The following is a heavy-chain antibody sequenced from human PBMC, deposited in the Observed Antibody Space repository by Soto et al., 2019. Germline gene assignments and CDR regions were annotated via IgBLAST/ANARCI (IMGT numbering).Heavy chain of an antibody. CDR3: AISQDRGGRTTFIY. CDR2: INPNSGGT. Sequence: ASVKVSCKASGYTFTDYYVHWVRQAPGQGLEWMGWINPNSGGTKSAQKFQGRFTISRDNAENSLYLQMNSLRAEDTALYYCAISQDRGGRTTFIYRGQGTQVTVSS. CDR1: GYTFTDYY. D-gene: IGHD3-16*01. V-gene: IGHV1-2*02. J-gene: IGHJ4*02.